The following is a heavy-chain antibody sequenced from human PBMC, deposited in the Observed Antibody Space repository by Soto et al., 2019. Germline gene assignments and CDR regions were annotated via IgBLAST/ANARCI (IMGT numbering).Heavy chain of an antibody. CDR3: ARPLSLYNLNDP. Sequence: QVQLVQSGAEVKKPGDSVKVSCKASGYTFTSYAMHWVRQAPGQRVEWMGWLNAGNGNTKYSQKFQGRVTITRDTSASTAYMELSSLRSEDTAVYYSARPLSLYNLNDPCGQGTLVTVSS. J-gene: IGHJ5*02. CDR1: GYTFTSYA. V-gene: IGHV1-3*01. CDR2: LNAGNGNT.